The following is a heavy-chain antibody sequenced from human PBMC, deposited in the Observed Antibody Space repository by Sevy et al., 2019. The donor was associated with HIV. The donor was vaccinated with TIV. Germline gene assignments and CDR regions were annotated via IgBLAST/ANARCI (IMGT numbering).Heavy chain of an antibody. V-gene: IGHV4-39*01. CDR1: GDSFRSSHYF. D-gene: IGHD5-12*01. Sequence: SETLSLTCTVSGDSFRSSHYFWGWIRQPPGKGLEWIGSFFYGESSHYNPSLKSRVTMSADASKNQFSLRLTSVTAADTAIYYCARPRGKYSGYGYEYWGPGILVTVSS. CDR3: ARPRGKYSGYGYEY. CDR2: FFYGESS. J-gene: IGHJ4*02.